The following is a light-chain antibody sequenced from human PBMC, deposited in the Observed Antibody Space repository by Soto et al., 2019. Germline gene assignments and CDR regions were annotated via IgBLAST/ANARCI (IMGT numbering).Light chain of an antibody. Sequence: IQMTRSPSTLSASVLDTVTSTCRASQSVSGWLAWYQQKPGEAPKLLIYDASALPRGVPSRFSGSGSGTKFTLTIASLQPDDFATYYCQQYETCSGTFGPGTKVDIK. CDR1: QSVSGW. V-gene: IGKV1-5*01. CDR3: QQYETCSGT. J-gene: IGKJ1*01. CDR2: DAS.